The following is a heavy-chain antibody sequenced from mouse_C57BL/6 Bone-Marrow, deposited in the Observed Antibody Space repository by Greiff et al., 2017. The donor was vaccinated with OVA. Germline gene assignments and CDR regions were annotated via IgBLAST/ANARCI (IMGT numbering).Heavy chain of an antibody. CDR2: ISSGSSTI. J-gene: IGHJ4*01. Sequence: EVMLVESGGGLVKPGGSLRLSCAASGFTFSDYGMHWVRQAPAKGLEWVAYISSGSSTIYYADTVKGRFTISRDNAKNTLFLQMTRLRTEDTAMYYCAREGSNWVYAMDYWGQGTSVTVSS. D-gene: IGHD4-1*01. CDR1: GFTFSDYG. V-gene: IGHV5-17*01. CDR3: AREGSNWVYAMDY.